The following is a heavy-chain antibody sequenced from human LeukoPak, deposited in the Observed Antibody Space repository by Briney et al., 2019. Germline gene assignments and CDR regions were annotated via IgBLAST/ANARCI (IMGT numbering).Heavy chain of an antibody. CDR1: GFTFSDYY. CDR3: ARANYYDISGYDY. D-gene: IGHD3-22*01. Sequence: GGSLRLSCAASGFTFSDYYMSWIRQAPGKGLEWVSYISTTSSYTDYADSVRGRFTISRDNAKNLLYLQMNSLRPEDTAVYYCARANYYDISGYDYWGQGTLVTVSS. V-gene: IGHV3-11*05. CDR2: ISTTSSYT. J-gene: IGHJ4*02.